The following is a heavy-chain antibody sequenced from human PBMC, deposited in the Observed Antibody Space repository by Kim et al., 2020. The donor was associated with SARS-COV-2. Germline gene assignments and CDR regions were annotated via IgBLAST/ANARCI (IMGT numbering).Heavy chain of an antibody. CDR1: GFTFSSYG. CDR2: ISNDGNNK. Sequence: GGSLRLSCAASGFTFSSYGMHWVRQAPGKGLDWVAFISNDGNNKYYADSVKGRFTISRDNSKNTLYLQMNSLRPEDTAMYYCASRDAAVGVGHGGMDVWGQGTTVTVSS. V-gene: IGHV3-30*03. J-gene: IGHJ6*02. CDR3: ASRDAAVGVGHGGMDV. D-gene: IGHD3-16*01.